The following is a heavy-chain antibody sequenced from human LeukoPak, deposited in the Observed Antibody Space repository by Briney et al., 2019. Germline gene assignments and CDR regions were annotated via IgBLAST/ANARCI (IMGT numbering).Heavy chain of an antibody. D-gene: IGHD3-10*01. V-gene: IGHV1-2*02. J-gene: IGHJ4*02. Sequence: AASVKVSCKASGYTFTGYYMHWVRQAPGQGLEWMGWINPNSGGTNYAQKFQGRVTMTRDTSISTAYMELSRLRSDDTAVYYCARDPARFITMVRGVIMDYWRQGTLVTVSS. CDR1: GYTFTGYY. CDR2: INPNSGGT. CDR3: ARDPARFITMVRGVIMDY.